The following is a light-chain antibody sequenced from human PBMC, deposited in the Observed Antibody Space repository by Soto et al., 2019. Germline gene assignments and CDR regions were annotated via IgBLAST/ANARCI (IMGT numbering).Light chain of an antibody. J-gene: IGKJ4*01. CDR1: QSVSSN. V-gene: IGKV3-15*01. Sequence: EIVXTXXPXXLSVSPGERATLSCRASQSVSSNLAWYQQKLGQAPRLLIYGASTRATGIPARFSGSGSGTDFTLTISSLQSEDFAVYYCQQYNNWPLTFGGGTKVEIK. CDR2: GAS. CDR3: QQYNNWPLT.